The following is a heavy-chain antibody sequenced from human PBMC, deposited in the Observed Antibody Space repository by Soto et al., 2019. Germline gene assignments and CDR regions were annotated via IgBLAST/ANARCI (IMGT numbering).Heavy chain of an antibody. Sequence: VWVSWKGCAATFSSYAISWVRQAPGQGLEWMEEIIPIFGTANYAQKFQGRDTITADKATSTAYMELSSLNSAATAEYYSARYASSGRYTDNWGLG. CDR1: AATFSSYA. V-gene: IGHV1-69*13. J-gene: IGHJ4*02. CDR2: IIPIFGTA. CDR3: ARYASSGRYTDN. D-gene: IGHD6-19*01.